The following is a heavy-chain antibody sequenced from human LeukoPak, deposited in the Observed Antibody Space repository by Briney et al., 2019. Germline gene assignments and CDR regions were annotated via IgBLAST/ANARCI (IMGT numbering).Heavy chain of an antibody. V-gene: IGHV3-9*01. CDR3: ATFSTVTLTDY. CDR2: ISWNSGSI. J-gene: IGHJ4*02. CDR1: GFTFSDYC. D-gene: IGHD4-17*01. Sequence: GGSLRLSCAASGFTFSDYCMSWIRQAPGKGLEWVSGISWNSGSIGYADSVKGRFTISRDNAKNSLYLQMNSLRAEDTALYYCATFSTVTLTDYWGQGTLVTVSS.